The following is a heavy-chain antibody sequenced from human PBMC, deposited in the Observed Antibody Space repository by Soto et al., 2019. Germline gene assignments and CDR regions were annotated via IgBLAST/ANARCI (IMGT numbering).Heavy chain of an antibody. CDR1: GGSFTGHF. CDR2: VSHSGNT. Sequence: PSETLSLTCTVSGGSFTGHFWSWVRQPPGKGLEWIGEVSHSGNTKYYPSLRSRVTLSVDSSKNQISLALTSVTAADTAVYYCARAQFESTGWNQFDIWGQGTLVTVSS. J-gene: IGHJ4*02. V-gene: IGHV4-34*01. D-gene: IGHD1-1*01. CDR3: ARAQFESTGWNQFDI.